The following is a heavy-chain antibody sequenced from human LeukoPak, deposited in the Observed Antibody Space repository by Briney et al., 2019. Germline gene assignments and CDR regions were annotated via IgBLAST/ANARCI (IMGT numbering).Heavy chain of an antibody. CDR1: GFTFSRYW. J-gene: IGHJ4*02. V-gene: IGHV3-7*01. CDR3: ARVVVLGAPDTDYFDH. D-gene: IGHD3-16*01. Sequence: GGSLRLSCAASGFTFSRYWMSWVRQAPGEGLEGVANIRQDGSEKHYLDSVKGRITISRDNAKNSLYLQVNSLTVEDRAIYYCARVVVLGAPDTDYFDHWGQGTLVTVSS. CDR2: IRQDGSEK.